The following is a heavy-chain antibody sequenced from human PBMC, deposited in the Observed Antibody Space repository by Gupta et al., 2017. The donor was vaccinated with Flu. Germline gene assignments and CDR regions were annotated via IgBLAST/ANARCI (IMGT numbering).Heavy chain of an antibody. J-gene: IGHJ4*02. CDR2: ISYNNVYT. CDR3: VKGSSSARPYYFDY. V-gene: IGHV3-23*01. D-gene: IGHD6-6*01. Sequence: VQLLESGGGSVQPGGSLRLCCSASGFTMRSYTMSWVRQAPGKGLEWVSAISYNNVYTYYADSVTGRFTISRDNSKNTLFLQMNSLRAEDTAVYYCVKGSSSARPYYFDYWGQGTLVTVSS. CDR1: GFTMRSYT.